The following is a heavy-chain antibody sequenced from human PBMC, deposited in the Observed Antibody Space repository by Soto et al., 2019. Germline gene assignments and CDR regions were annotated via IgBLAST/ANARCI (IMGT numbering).Heavy chain of an antibody. V-gene: IGHV1-69*01. CDR3: ARGYYSGSNPSSFDY. CDR1: GGTFSSYT. J-gene: IGHJ4*02. CDR2: ITPTLNIA. Sequence: QLVQSGAEVREPGSSVKVSCKASGGTFSSYTVIWVRQAPGQGLEWMGGITPTLNIAKYAEKFQGRVTMTSDESTSTVNMHLSSLRSEDTSGYFCARGYYSGSNPSSFDYWGQGTLVAVSS. D-gene: IGHD1-26*01.